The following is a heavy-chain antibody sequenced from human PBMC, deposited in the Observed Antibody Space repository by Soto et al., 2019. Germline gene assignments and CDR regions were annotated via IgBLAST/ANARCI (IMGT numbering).Heavy chain of an antibody. CDR1: GFTFSDYY. CDR2: ISGTSDSI. D-gene: IGHD6-13*01. Sequence: PGGSLRPSCAASGFTFSDYYMSWIRQVPGKGLEWVAYISGTSDSIPYADSVKGRFTISRDNAKNSLYLQMNSLRAEDTAVYYCARVAVLTAAGTTDYWGQGTLVTVSS. V-gene: IGHV3-11*06. CDR3: ARVAVLTAAGTTDY. J-gene: IGHJ4*02.